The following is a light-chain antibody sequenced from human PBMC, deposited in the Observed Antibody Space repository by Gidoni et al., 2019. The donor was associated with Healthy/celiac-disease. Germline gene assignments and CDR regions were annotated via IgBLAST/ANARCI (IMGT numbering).Light chain of an antibody. Sequence: QSALTHPRSVSGSPGQSVTISCTGTSSDVRGYNYVPWYKQHPGKAPKLMIYDVSTRPSGVPDRFSGYKSGNTASLTISGLQAEDEADYYCCSYAGTNVVFGGGTKLTVL. CDR2: DVS. CDR3: CSYAGTNVV. J-gene: IGLJ2*01. V-gene: IGLV2-11*01. CDR1: SSDVRGYNY.